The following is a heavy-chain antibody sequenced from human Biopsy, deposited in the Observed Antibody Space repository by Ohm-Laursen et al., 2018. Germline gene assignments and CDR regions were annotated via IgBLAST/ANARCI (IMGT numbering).Heavy chain of an antibody. CDR2: MHHSGPT. D-gene: IGHD1-14*01. Sequence: TLSLTYTVSGDSISSDYYWTWIRQVPGEGLEWIAYMHHSGPTYTYYNPSLKSRVAISVEVSKNQFSLKVSSVTAADTAVYFCTRKPNSLYYFDHWGQGTLVTVSS. CDR3: TRKPNSLYYFDH. J-gene: IGHJ4*02. CDR1: GDSISSDYY. V-gene: IGHV4-31*03.